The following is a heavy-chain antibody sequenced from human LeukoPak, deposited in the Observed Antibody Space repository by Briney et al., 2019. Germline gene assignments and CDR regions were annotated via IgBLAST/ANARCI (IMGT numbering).Heavy chain of an antibody. D-gene: IGHD6-13*01. CDR2: IKSKTDGGTT. CDR3: TTAGYSRYA. CDR1: GFTFSNAW. V-gene: IGHV3-15*01. Sequence: TGGSLRLSCAASGFTFSNAWMSWVRQATGKGLEWVARIKSKTDGGTTDYAAPVKGRFTISRDDSKNTLYLQMNSLKTEDTAVYYCTTAGYSRYAGGQGTLVTVSS. J-gene: IGHJ4*02.